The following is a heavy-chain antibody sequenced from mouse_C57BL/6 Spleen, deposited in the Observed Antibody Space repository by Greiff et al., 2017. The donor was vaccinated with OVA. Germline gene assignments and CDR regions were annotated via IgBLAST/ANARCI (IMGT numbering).Heavy chain of an antibody. CDR3: ARGENDYDLLFAY. D-gene: IGHD2-4*01. CDR2: IYPGSGNT. V-gene: IGHV1-66*01. Sequence: QVQLQQSGPELVKPGASVKISCKASGYSFTSYYIHWVKQRPGQGLEWIGWIYPGSGNTKYNEKFKGKATLTADTSSSTAYMQLSSLTSEDSAVYYCARGENDYDLLFAYWGQGTLVTVSA. CDR1: GYSFTSYY. J-gene: IGHJ3*01.